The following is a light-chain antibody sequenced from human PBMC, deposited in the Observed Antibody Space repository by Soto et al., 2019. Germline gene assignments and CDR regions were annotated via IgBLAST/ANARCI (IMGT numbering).Light chain of an antibody. V-gene: IGKV1-5*03. Sequence: IQKNQHASTLFASLGAILTTLCRASQSVSTWLAWYQQKPGKAPKLLIYKASNLESGVPSRFTGSGSGTEFTLTISSLQPDDFATYYCQQYNSWTFGQGAKVDI. CDR3: QQYNSWT. CDR1: QSVSTW. CDR2: KAS. J-gene: IGKJ1*01.